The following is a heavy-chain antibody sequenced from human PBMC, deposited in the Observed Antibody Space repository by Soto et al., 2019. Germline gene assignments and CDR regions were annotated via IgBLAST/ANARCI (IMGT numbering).Heavy chain of an antibody. Sequence: QVQVVESGGGVVQPGRSLRLSCAVSGFTFSDHAMHWVRQAPGKGLDWVAALSYDGSKKDYADSVKGRFTMSRDNSKNTLFLQMNSLRAEDTAVYYCAKDKYFYDSSGDTLDYWGQGTLVIVSS. CDR2: LSYDGSKK. J-gene: IGHJ4*02. CDR3: AKDKYFYDSSGDTLDY. D-gene: IGHD3-22*01. CDR1: GFTFSDHA. V-gene: IGHV3-30*18.